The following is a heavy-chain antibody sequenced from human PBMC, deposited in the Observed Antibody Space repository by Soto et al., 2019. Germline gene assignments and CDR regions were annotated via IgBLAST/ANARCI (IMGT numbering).Heavy chain of an antibody. CDR1: GFTFSSYA. Sequence: GGSLRLSCAASGFTFSSYAMSWVRQAPGKGLEWVSAISGSGGSTYYADSVKGRFTISRDNSKNALYLQMNSLRAEDTAVYYCAKESPYYYVSSGPAPTHYFDYWGQGTLDIVSS. J-gene: IGHJ4*02. CDR3: AKESPYYYVSSGPAPTHYFDY. V-gene: IGHV3-23*01. CDR2: ISGSGGST. D-gene: IGHD3-22*01.